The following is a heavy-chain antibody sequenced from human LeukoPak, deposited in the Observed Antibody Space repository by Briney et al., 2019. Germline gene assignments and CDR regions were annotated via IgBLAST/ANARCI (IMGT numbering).Heavy chain of an antibody. Sequence: QPGRSLRLSCAASGFTFSSYGMHWVRQAPGKGLEWEAVIWYDGSNKYYADSVKGRFTISRDNSKNTLYLQMNSLRAEDTAVYYCAKDYPPYSSSWANWFDPWGQGTLVTVSS. D-gene: IGHD6-13*01. CDR2: IWYDGSNK. J-gene: IGHJ5*02. CDR1: GFTFSSYG. V-gene: IGHV3-33*06. CDR3: AKDYPPYSSSWANWFDP.